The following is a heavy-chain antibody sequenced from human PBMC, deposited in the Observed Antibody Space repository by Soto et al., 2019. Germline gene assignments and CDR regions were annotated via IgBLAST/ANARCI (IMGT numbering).Heavy chain of an antibody. J-gene: IGHJ5*02. D-gene: IGHD1-1*01. CDR1: ESTFTNYD. Sequence: GASVKVSCKASESTFTNYDISWVRQATGQGLEWMGWMNPNSGNTGYALKFQGRVSMTRNTSIYTVYLELSSLASDDTAVYYCVRMASSGTLNWFDPWGQGTLVTVSS. V-gene: IGHV1-8*01. CDR3: VRMASSGTLNWFDP. CDR2: MNPNSGNT.